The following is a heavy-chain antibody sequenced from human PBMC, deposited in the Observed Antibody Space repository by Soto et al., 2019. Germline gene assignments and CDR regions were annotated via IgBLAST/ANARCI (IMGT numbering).Heavy chain of an antibody. CDR3: ARPGGGMAARPLEY. J-gene: IGHJ4*02. V-gene: IGHV1-18*04. CDR2: ISAYNGNK. Sequence: QVQLVQSGGEVKKPGASVEVSCRTSGYMFTTYGMSWVRQAPGQGLEWMAWISAYNGNKKYAQKFQGRVTIPTDTPRSRVSTELRTLPSAHTGACFCARPGGGMAARPLEYWGQGMLVTVSS. CDR1: GYMFTTYG. D-gene: IGHD6-6*01.